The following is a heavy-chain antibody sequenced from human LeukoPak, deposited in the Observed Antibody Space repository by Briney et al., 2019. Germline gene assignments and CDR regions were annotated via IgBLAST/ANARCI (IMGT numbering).Heavy chain of an antibody. J-gene: IGHJ4*02. CDR1: GYTFTSND. CDR2: INPSGGST. Sequence: ASVKVSCKASGYTFTSNDIHWVRQAPGQGLEWMGIINPSGGSTSYAQKFQGRVTMTRDTSTSTVYMELRSLRSDDTAVYYCARDQDQPLDYWGQGTLVTVSS. CDR3: ARDQDQPLDY. V-gene: IGHV1-46*01. D-gene: IGHD2-2*01.